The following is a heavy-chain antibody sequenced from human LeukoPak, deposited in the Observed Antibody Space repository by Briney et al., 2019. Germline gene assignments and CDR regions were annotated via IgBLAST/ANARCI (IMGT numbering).Heavy chain of an antibody. CDR2: IYYSGST. V-gene: IGHV4-59*01. CDR3: ARRGVVTGYFDY. J-gene: IGHJ4*02. CDR1: GGSISSYY. D-gene: IGHD5-18*01. Sequence: PSETLSLTCTVSGGSISSYYWSWLRQPPGKGLEWLGYIYYSGSTNYNPSLKSRVTISVDTSKNQFSLKLSSVTAADTAVYYCARRGVVTGYFDYWGQGTLVTVSS.